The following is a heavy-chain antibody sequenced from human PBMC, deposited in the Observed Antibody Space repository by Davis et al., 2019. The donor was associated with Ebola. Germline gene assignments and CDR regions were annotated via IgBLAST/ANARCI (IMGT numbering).Heavy chain of an antibody. CDR3: ARETRSSVDH. CDR2: INYKGNT. J-gene: IGHJ4*02. V-gene: IGHV4-39*07. Sequence: TFSSYAMSWVRQAPGKGLEWIGSINYKGNTFYKPSLKSRVTISVDTAKNQFSLKLTSVTAADTAVYYCARETRSSVDHWGQGTLVTVSS. CDR1: TFSSYA. D-gene: IGHD3-10*01.